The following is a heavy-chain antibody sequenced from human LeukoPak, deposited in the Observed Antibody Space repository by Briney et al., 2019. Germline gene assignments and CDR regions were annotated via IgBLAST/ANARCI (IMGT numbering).Heavy chain of an antibody. J-gene: IGHJ4*02. CDR1: GGGFTTYA. CDR3: TIIPNVILFTHYFEY. V-gene: IGHV1-69*11. Sequence: SVTVSFTASGGGFTTYAVSWVRRAPGQGLEWMGSIIPFLGTTNYAQKFQGRVTITADEPTRTAYMELTYVRSDDTAVYYCTIIPNVILFTHYFEYWGQGTLVTVSS. CDR2: IIPFLGTT. D-gene: IGHD2-21*01.